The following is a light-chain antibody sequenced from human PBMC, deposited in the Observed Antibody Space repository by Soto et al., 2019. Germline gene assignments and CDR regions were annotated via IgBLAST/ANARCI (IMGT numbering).Light chain of an antibody. Sequence: DIQMTQSPSSVSASVGDRVTITCRASQGISSWLAWCQQKPGKAPKLLIYAASSLQTGVPSRLSGSGFGTDFTLTISSLQPEDFATYYCQQATSFPLTFGGGTKVDIK. CDR1: QGISSW. CDR2: AAS. V-gene: IGKV1-12*01. J-gene: IGKJ4*01. CDR3: QQATSFPLT.